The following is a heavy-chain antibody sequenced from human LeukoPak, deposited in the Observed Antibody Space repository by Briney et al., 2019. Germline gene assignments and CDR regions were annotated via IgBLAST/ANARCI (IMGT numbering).Heavy chain of an antibody. CDR3: ASRIAALRDYYYYYMDV. J-gene: IGHJ6*03. Sequence: SVKVSCKASGGTFSSYAISWVRQAPGQGLEWMGGIIPIFGTANYAQKFQGRVTITADESTSTAYMELSSLRSEDTAVYYCASRIAALRDYYYYYMDVWGKGTTVTVSS. CDR2: IIPIFGTA. D-gene: IGHD6-6*01. CDR1: GGTFSSYA. V-gene: IGHV1-69*01.